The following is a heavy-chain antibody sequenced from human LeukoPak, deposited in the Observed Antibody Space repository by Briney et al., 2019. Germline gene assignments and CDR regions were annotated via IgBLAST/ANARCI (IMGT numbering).Heavy chain of an antibody. Sequence: PSETLSLTCTVSGGSMTTYYWSWIRQPAGKGPEWIGRIYTNGNTIYNPSLESRVTMSIDTSKNQFSLELRSVTAADTALYYCARDYYDILSGCFGYWDQGAKVTVSP. J-gene: IGHJ4*02. V-gene: IGHV4-4*07. CDR1: GGSMTTYY. D-gene: IGHD3-9*01. CDR2: IYTNGNT. CDR3: ARDYYDILSGCFGY.